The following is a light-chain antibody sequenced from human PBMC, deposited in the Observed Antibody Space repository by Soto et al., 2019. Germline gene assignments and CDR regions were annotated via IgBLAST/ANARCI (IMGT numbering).Light chain of an antibody. Sequence: DIQLTQSPSTLSASVGDSVTITCRASQNISTSLAWYQHKPGKAPKLLMFDVSNLESGVPSRFSGSGSGTEFTLTISSLHSDDFAKYYCQQYDYSRTFGQGTKVEIK. J-gene: IGKJ1*01. CDR2: DVS. V-gene: IGKV1-5*01. CDR3: QQYDYSRT. CDR1: QNISTS.